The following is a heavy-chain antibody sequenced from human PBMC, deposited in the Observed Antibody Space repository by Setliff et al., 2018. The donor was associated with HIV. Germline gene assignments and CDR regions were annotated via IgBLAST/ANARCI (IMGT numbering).Heavy chain of an antibody. V-gene: IGHV4-39*06. CDR1: GASITTDTYY. J-gene: IGHJ4*02. D-gene: IGHD4-17*01. Sequence: PSETLSLTCTVSGASITTDTYYWAWLRQPPGKGLAWNGSIYHRGSTHHNPSLKSRVTISLDTSKNQFTLKVGSVTAADTAVYYCAAKKSGDYPFNWGQGTLVTVSS. CDR3: AAKKSGDYPFN. CDR2: IYHRGST.